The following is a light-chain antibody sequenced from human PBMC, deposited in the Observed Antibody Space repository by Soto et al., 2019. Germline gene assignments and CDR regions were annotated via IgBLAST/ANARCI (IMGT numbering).Light chain of an antibody. V-gene: IGKV3-20*01. Sequence: PGERAPLSCRASQSVSNSLAWFQQNPGQDPRLLIYDASRRATGIPARFSGSGSGTDFTLTIGRLEPENFAVYNCQYYGTSPQTFGQGT. CDR3: QYYGTSPQT. J-gene: IGKJ1*01. CDR2: DAS. CDR1: QSVSNS.